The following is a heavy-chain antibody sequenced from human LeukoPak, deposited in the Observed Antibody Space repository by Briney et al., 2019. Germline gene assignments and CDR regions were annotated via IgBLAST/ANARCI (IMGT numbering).Heavy chain of an antibody. V-gene: IGHV3-23*01. J-gene: IGHJ4*02. D-gene: IGHD3-10*01. CDR3: AKGSYYGSGSIGYYFDY. CDR1: GFTFSSYA. CDR2: ISGSGGST. Sequence: GGSLRLSCAASGFTFSSYAMSWVRQAPGKGLEWVSAISGSGGSTYYADSVKGRLTISRDNSKNTLYLQMNSLRAEDTAVYYCAKGSYYGSGSIGYYFDYWGQGTLVTVSS.